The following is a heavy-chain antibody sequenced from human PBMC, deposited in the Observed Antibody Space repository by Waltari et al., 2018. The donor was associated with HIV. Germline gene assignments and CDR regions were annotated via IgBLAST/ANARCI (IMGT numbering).Heavy chain of an antibody. CDR1: GYTFTNYG. Sequence: QVHLVQSGAELRKPGASVTVSCKASGYTFTNYGITWVHQAPGKGLEWMGGISGYNGDTKYAQKVRGRVTMTTDTSTSTAYLEMGSLRFDDTAVYYCARDHYYGSSGYYSDYWGQGTLVTVSS. CDR3: ARDHYYGSSGYYSDY. D-gene: IGHD3-22*01. CDR2: ISGYNGDT. J-gene: IGHJ4*02. V-gene: IGHV1-18*01.